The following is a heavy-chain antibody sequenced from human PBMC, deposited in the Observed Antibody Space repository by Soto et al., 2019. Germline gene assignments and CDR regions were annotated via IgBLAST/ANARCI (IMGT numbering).Heavy chain of an antibody. D-gene: IGHD2-2*01. J-gene: IGHJ5*02. CDR2: IYYSGST. V-gene: IGHV4-59*01. Sequence: LSETLSLTCTVSGGSISSYYWSWIRQPPGKGLEWIGYIYYSGSTNYNPSLKSRVTISVDTSKNQFSLKLSSVTAADTAVYYCARGTDVDIVVVPAAIWFDPWGQGTLVTVSS. CDR3: ARGTDVDIVVVPAAIWFDP. CDR1: GGSISSYY.